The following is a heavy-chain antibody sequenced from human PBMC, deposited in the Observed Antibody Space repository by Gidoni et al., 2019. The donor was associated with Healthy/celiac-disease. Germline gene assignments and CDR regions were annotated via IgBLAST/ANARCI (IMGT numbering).Heavy chain of an antibody. Sequence: QLQLQESGSGLVKPSQTLSLTCAVSGGSIRSGGYSWSWIRQPPGKGLEWIGYIYHSGSTYYNPSLKSRVTISVDRSKNQFSLKLSSVTAADTAVYYCAGKLGYCSSTSCYAQNWFDPWGQGTLVTVSS. CDR3: AGKLGYCSSTSCYAQNWFDP. CDR1: GGSIRSGGYS. D-gene: IGHD2-2*01. J-gene: IGHJ5*02. CDR2: IYHSGST. V-gene: IGHV4-30-2*01.